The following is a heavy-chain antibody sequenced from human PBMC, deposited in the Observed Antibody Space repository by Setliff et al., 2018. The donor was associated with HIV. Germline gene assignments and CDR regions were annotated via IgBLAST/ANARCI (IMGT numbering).Heavy chain of an antibody. V-gene: IGHV1-2*02. CDR3: ARGRNYDSSGYGDYYYYMDV. CDR1: GYTFTDYY. CDR2: INSKSGDT. D-gene: IGHD3-22*01. Sequence: ASVKVSCKASGYTFTDYYIHWVRQAPGQGLEWMGWINSKSGDTNYAQKFQGRVTMTRDTSISTAYMELFRLRSDDTAVYYCARGRNYDSSGYGDYYYYMDVWGKGTTVTVSS. J-gene: IGHJ6*03.